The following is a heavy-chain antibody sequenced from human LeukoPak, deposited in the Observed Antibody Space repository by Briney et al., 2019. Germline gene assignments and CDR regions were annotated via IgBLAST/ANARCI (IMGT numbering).Heavy chain of an antibody. CDR2: ISGSGGST. CDR3: AKITGYSYGYFDY. Sequence: GGSLRLSCAASGFTFSSYAMSWVRQAPGKGLEWVSAISGSGGSTYYADSVKGRFTISRDNSKNTLYLQMNSLGAEDTAVYYCAKITGYSYGYFDYWGQGTLVTVSS. D-gene: IGHD5-18*01. V-gene: IGHV3-23*01. J-gene: IGHJ4*02. CDR1: GFTFSSYA.